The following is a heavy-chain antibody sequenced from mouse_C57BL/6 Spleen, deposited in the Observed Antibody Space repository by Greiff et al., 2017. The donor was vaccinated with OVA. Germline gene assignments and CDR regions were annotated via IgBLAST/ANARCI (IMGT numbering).Heavy chain of an antibody. V-gene: IGHV5-17*01. CDR3: ANYINDAMDY. J-gene: IGHJ4*01. D-gene: IGHD1-1*01. CDR1: GFTFSDYG. Sequence: EVKVVESGGGLVKPGGSLKLSCAASGFTFSDYGMHWVRQAPGKGLEWVAYISSGSSTIYYADTVKGRFTISRDNAKNTLFLQMNSLRSEDTAMYYCANYINDAMDYWGQGTSVTVSS. CDR2: ISSGSSTI.